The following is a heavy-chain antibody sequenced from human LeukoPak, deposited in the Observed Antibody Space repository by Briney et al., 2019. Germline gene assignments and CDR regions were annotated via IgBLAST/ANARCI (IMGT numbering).Heavy chain of an antibody. CDR3: ARDAKGLRILPVKTYYYYMDV. Sequence: GASVKVSCKVSGYTLTELSMHWVRQAPGKGLEWMGGFDPEDGETIYAQKFQGRVTMTEDTSTDTAYMELSSLRSEDTAVYYCARDAKGLRILPVKTYYYYMDVWGKGTTVTVSS. CDR1: GYTLTELS. V-gene: IGHV1-24*01. J-gene: IGHJ6*03. D-gene: IGHD1-14*01. CDR2: FDPEDGET.